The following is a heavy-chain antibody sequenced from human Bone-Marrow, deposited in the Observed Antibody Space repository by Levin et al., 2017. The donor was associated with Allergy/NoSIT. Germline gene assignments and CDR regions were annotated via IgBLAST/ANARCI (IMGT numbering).Heavy chain of an antibody. D-gene: IGHD5-18*01. V-gene: IGHV1-8*01. CDR1: GYTFTSYD. CDR3: ARASVLLYSYGPYYYYGMDV. Sequence: GESLKISCKASGYTFTSYDINWVRQATGQGLEWMGWMNPNSGNTGYAQKFQGRVTMTRNTSISTAYMELSSLRSEDTAVYYCARASVLLYSYGPYYYYGMDVWGQGTTVTVSS. CDR2: MNPNSGNT. J-gene: IGHJ6*02.